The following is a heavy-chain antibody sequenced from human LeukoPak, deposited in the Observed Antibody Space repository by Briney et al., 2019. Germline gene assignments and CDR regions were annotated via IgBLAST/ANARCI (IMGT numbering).Heavy chain of an antibody. CDR3: ARAPSEIGGYYPEYFRH. J-gene: IGHJ1*01. D-gene: IGHD3-22*01. CDR2: IKSDGST. CDR1: GFTFSSYR. V-gene: IGHV3-74*01. Sequence: GGSLRLSCAASGFTFSSYRMHWVRQAPGKGLVWVSRIKSDGSTNYADSVRGRFTISRDNAKNTLSLQMNSLRAEDTGVYYCARAPSEIGGYYPEYFRHWGQGTLVTVSS.